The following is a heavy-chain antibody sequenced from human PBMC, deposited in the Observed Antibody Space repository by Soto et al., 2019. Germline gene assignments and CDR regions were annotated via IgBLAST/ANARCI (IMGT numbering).Heavy chain of an antibody. Sequence: PSETLSLTCTVSGGSISSYYWSWIRQPPGKGLEWIGYIYYSGSTNYNPSLKSRVTISVDTSKNQFSLKLSSVTAADTAVYYCARVRREYSYGYHFDYWGQGPLVTVSS. J-gene: IGHJ4*02. V-gene: IGHV4-59*12. D-gene: IGHD5-18*01. CDR2: IYYSGST. CDR3: ARVRREYSYGYHFDY. CDR1: GGSISSYY.